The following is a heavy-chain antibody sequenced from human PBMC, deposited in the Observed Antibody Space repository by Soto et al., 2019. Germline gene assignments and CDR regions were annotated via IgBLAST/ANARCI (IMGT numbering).Heavy chain of an antibody. CDR3: AKDQYYYDSSGYYVSSGAQWHAFDI. Sequence: GGSLRLSCADSGFTCSIYGMHWDRQAPGKGLEWVAVISYDGSNKYYADSVKGRFTISRDNSKNTLYLQMNSLRAEDTAVYYCAKDQYYYDSSGYYVSSGAQWHAFDIWGQGTMVTVSS. CDR1: GFTCSIYG. J-gene: IGHJ3*02. V-gene: IGHV3-30*18. D-gene: IGHD3-22*01. CDR2: ISYDGSNK.